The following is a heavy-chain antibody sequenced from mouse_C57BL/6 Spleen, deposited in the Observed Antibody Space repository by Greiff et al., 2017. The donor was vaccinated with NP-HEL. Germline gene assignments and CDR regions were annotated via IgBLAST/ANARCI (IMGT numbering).Heavy chain of an antibody. CDR1: GFTFSSYG. CDR2: ISSGGSYT. D-gene: IGHD1-1*01. J-gene: IGHJ4*01. V-gene: IGHV5-6*01. Sequence: EVQRVESGGDLVKPGGSLKLSCAASGFTFSSYGMSWVRQTPDKRLEWVATISSGGSYTYYPDSVKGRFTISRDNAKNTLYLQMSSLKSEDTAMYYCARITTVVATYYYAMDYWGQGTSVTVSS. CDR3: ARITTVVATYYYAMDY.